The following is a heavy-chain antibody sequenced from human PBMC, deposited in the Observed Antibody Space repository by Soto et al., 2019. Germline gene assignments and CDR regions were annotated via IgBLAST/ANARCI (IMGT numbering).Heavy chain of an antibody. Sequence: PGGSLRLSCAGYGFIFTSYDMHWVRQAPGKGLEWVAVISYDGSYKNYGDSVKGRFTISRDISKNTLYLQMNSLRADDTAVYYCAKGKRVVASPQFFDYWGQGT. D-gene: IGHD3-3*02. J-gene: IGHJ4*02. CDR1: GFIFTSYD. V-gene: IGHV3-30*18. CDR2: ISYDGSYK. CDR3: AKGKRVVASPQFFDY.